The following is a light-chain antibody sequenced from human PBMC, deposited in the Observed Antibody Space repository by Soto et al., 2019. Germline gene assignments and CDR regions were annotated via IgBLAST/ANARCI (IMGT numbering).Light chain of an antibody. Sequence: QSALTQPASVSASPGQSITISCTGTSSDVGDYNYVSWYQQYPGKAPKLMIYEVINRPSGVFNRFSGSKSGNTASLTISGLQAADEADYYCRSYRSNSLVVFGGGTKLTVL. V-gene: IGLV2-14*01. J-gene: IGLJ2*01. CDR3: RSYRSNSLVV. CDR2: EVI. CDR1: SSDVGDYNY.